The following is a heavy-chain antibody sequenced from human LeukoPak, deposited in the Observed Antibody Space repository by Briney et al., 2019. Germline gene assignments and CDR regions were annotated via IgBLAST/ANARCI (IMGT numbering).Heavy chain of an antibody. D-gene: IGHD4-17*01. CDR2: ITVNGGGI. J-gene: IGHJ3*01. CDR3: AKDPNGDYVGAFDG. CDR1: GFTINIYA. V-gene: IGHV3-23*01. Sequence: PGGSLRLSCAPSGFTINIYAMTWVRQAPGKGLEWVSSITVNGGGISYADPVKGRFTISRDNSKNTLYLQMNSLRAEDTAVYYCAKDPNGDYVGAFDGWDQGTRVTVSS.